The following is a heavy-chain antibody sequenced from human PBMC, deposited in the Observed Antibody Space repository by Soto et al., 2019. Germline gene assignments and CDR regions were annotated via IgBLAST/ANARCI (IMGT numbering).Heavy chain of an antibody. Sequence: ASVKVSCKASGYTFTSYGISWVRQAPGQGLEWMGWISAYNGNTNYAQKFQGRVTITADKSTSTAYMELSSLRSEDTAVYYCARVGSGYYYNWFDPWGQGTLVTVSS. V-gene: IGHV1-18*01. CDR3: ARVGSGYYYNWFDP. CDR1: GYTFTSYG. D-gene: IGHD3-22*01. CDR2: ISAYNGNT. J-gene: IGHJ5*02.